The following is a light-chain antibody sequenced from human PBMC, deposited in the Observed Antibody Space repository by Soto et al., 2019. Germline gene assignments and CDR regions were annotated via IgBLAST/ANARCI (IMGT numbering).Light chain of an antibody. V-gene: IGKV4-1*01. CDR3: QQYYSSPPT. CDR1: QSLYFNSNNQNY. CDR2: WPS. Sequence: DIVMTQSPDSLAVSLGERATINCKSSQSLYFNSNNQNYLAWYQQKPGQPPKLLIFWPSTRASGVPDRFSGSGSGPDFTLTISSLQAEDVAVYICQQYYSSPPTFGQGTKVEIK. J-gene: IGKJ1*01.